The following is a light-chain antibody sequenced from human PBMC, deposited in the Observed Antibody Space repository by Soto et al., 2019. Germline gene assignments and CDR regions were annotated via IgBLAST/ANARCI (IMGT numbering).Light chain of an antibody. V-gene: IGKV3-20*01. J-gene: IGKJ1*01. Sequence: EIVLTQSPGTLSLSPEERATLSCRASQSVSSSYLAWYQQKPGQAPRLLIYGASSRATGIPDRFSGSGSGTDFTLTISRLEPEDFAVYYCQQYGISPQTFGQGTKVELK. CDR1: QSVSSSY. CDR2: GAS. CDR3: QQYGISPQT.